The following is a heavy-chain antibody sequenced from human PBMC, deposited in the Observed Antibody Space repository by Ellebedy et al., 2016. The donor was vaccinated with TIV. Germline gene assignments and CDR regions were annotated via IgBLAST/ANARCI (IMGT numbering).Heavy chain of an antibody. J-gene: IGHJ6*02. CDR1: GYSFTSYW. Sequence: GESLKISCKGSGYSFTSYWITWVRQMPGKGLEWMGRIDPSDSYTNYSPSFQGHVTISADKSISTAYLQWSSLKASDTAMYYCARQIYYGSGSYYSPYGMDVWGQGTTVTVSS. V-gene: IGHV5-10-1*01. D-gene: IGHD3-10*01. CDR3: ARQIYYGSGSYYSPYGMDV. CDR2: IDPSDSYT.